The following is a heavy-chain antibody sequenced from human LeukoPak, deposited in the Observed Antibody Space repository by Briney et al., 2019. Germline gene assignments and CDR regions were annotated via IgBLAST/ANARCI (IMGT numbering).Heavy chain of an antibody. Sequence: SVKVSCKASGYTFTSYGISLVRQAPGQGLEWMGGIIPIFGTANYAQKFQGRVTITTDESTSTAYMELSSLRSEDTAVYYCARADYGESNWFDPWGQGTLVTVSS. D-gene: IGHD4-17*01. CDR1: GYTFTSYG. CDR3: ARADYGESNWFDP. CDR2: IIPIFGTA. J-gene: IGHJ5*02. V-gene: IGHV1-69*05.